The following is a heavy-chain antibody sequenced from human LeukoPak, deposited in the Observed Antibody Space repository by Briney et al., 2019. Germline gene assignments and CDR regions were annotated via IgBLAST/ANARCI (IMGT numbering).Heavy chain of an antibody. Sequence: GGSLRLSCAASGFTFSSYSMNWVRQAPGKGLEWVSSISSSSSYIYYADSVKGRFTISRDNSKNTLYLQMNSLRAEDTAAYYCARVEAGGAGFDYWGQGTLVTVSS. CDR2: ISSSSSYI. CDR3: ARVEAGGAGFDY. J-gene: IGHJ4*02. V-gene: IGHV3-21*04. D-gene: IGHD3-16*01. CDR1: GFTFSSYS.